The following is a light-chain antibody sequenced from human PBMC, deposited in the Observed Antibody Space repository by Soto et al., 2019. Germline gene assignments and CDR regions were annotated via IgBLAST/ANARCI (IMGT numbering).Light chain of an antibody. CDR1: QSIRSSN. Sequence: EIVLTQSPGTLSLSPGERATLSCRASQSIRSSNFAWYQQKPGQAPRLLIYDASSRATGIPDRFSGSGSGTDFTLTITRLEPEDSAVYYCQQCGSSPRSAFGGGTKVEIK. J-gene: IGKJ4*01. V-gene: IGKV3-20*01. CDR3: QQCGSSPRSA. CDR2: DAS.